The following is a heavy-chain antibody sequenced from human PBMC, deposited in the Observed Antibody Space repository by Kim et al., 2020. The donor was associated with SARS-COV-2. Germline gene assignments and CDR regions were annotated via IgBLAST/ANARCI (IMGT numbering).Heavy chain of an antibody. Sequence: ASVKVSCKASGYTFTSYYMHWVRQAPGQGLEWMGIINPSGGSTSYAQKFQGRVTMTRDTSTSTVYMELSSLRSEDTAVYYCARDKAGTTRAYGMDVWGQGTTVTVSS. CDR3: ARDKAGTTRAYGMDV. CDR1: GYTFTSYY. D-gene: IGHD1-1*01. J-gene: IGHJ6*02. CDR2: INPSGGST. V-gene: IGHV1-46*01.